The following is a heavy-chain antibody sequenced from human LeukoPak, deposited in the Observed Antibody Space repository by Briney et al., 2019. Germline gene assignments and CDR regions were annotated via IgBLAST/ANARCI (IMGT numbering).Heavy chain of an antibody. Sequence: GGSLRLSCAASGFTFSSYWMNWARQAPGKGLEWVSSINPLGSDTRYAESVRGRFTISRDNARNSLFLQMNSLTVEDTATYYCAGEPRQLAYWGQGTLVTVSS. D-gene: IGHD6-6*01. J-gene: IGHJ4*02. CDR1: GFTFSSYW. V-gene: IGHV3-7*03. CDR2: INPLGSDT. CDR3: AGEPRQLAY.